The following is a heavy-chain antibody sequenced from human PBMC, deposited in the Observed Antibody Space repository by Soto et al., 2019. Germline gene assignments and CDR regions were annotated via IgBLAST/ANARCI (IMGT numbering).Heavy chain of an antibody. V-gene: IGHV5-10-1*01. CDR2: IDPSDSYT. J-gene: IGHJ6*02. Sequence: PXEFMKISCKGSGYSFTSYWISWVRQMPGKGLEWMGRIDPSDSYTNYSPSFQGHVTISADKSISTAYLQWSSLKASDTAMYYCARNGIVVVPAAQTSYYYYGMDVWGQGTTVTV. CDR3: ARNGIVVVPAAQTSYYYYGMDV. CDR1: GYSFTSYW. D-gene: IGHD2-2*01.